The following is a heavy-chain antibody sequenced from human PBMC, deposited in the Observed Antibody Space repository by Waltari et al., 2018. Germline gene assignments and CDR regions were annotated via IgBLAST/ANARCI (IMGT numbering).Heavy chain of an antibody. J-gene: IGHJ4*02. D-gene: IGHD3-16*02. CDR3: ARDGYDYVWGSYRYLPDY. CDR1: GASITSSGFY. Sequence: QVQLQESGPGLVKPSETLSLTCTVSGASITSSGFYWGWIRQPPGRGLEWIGNIYYSVSTYYNPSLKSRVTISVDTSKNHFSLKLSSVTAADTAVYYCARDGYDYVWGSYRYLPDYWGQGTLVTVSS. V-gene: IGHV4-39*02. CDR2: IYYSVST.